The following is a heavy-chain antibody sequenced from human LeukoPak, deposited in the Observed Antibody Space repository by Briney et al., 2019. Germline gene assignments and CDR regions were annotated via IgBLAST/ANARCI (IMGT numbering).Heavy chain of an antibody. Sequence: SVKVSCKASGYTFTSYGISWVRQAPGQGLEWMGGIIPIFGTANYAQKFQGRVTITADESTSTAYMELSSLRSEDTAVYYCAVNHDYGRGPFDYWGQGTLVTVSS. CDR3: AVNHDYGRGPFDY. CDR1: GYTFTSYG. D-gene: IGHD4-17*01. CDR2: IIPIFGTA. V-gene: IGHV1-69*13. J-gene: IGHJ4*02.